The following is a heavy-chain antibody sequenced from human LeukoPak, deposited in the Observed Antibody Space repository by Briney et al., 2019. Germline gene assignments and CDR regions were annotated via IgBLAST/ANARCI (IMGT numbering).Heavy chain of an antibody. D-gene: IGHD1-14*01. Sequence: PGWSLRLSCAASGFTFSSYAMHWVRQAPGKGLEWVAVISYDGSNKYYADSVKGRFTISRDNSKNTLYLQMNSLRAEDTAVYYCARDNLYYGMDVWGQGTTVTVSS. V-gene: IGHV3-30-3*01. CDR3: ARDNLYYGMDV. CDR2: ISYDGSNK. J-gene: IGHJ6*02. CDR1: GFTFSSYA.